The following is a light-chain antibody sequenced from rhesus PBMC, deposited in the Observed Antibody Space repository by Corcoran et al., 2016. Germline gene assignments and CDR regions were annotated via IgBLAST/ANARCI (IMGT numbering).Light chain of an antibody. J-gene: IGKJ3*01. CDR2: FSS. CDR3: QQSSSFPFT. Sequence: EIVLTQSPAFQSVTLKEKVTITCQASQSIGSSLHWYQQRPDPSPKLLIRFSSQSSAGVPSRFSGGGAWTDFTLTINSLEAEDAATFYCQQSSSFPFTFGPGTKLDIK. V-gene: IGKV6-55*01. CDR1: QSIGSS.